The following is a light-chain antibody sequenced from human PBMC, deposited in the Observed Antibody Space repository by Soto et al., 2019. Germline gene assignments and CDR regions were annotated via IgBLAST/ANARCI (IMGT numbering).Light chain of an antibody. J-gene: IGLJ2*01. Sequence: QSALTQPASMSGSPGQSITISCTGTSSDVGRYNLVSWYQQHPGKAPKLMIYEGTERPSGVSNRFSASKSANTASLTISGLQAEDEAHYHCSSYAGSGTFVFGGGTKVTVL. CDR3: SSYAGSGTFV. CDR1: SSDVGRYNL. V-gene: IGLV2-23*01. CDR2: EGT.